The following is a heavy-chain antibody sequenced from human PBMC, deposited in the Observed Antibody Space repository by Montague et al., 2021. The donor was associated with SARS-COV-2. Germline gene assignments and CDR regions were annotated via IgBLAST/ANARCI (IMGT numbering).Heavy chain of an antibody. V-gene: IGHV3-23*01. CDR1: GFTSRSYG. D-gene: IGHD3-22*01. J-gene: IGHJ4*02. Sequence: FLRLSCAASGFTSRSYGMSWVRQAPGKGLEWVSGITGSGGSTYYADSVKGRFTISRDNSKNTLYLQMNSLRAEDTAVYYCAKGYYYDTSGYLHPFDYWGQGTLVTVSS. CDR3: AKGYYYDTSGYLHPFDY. CDR2: ITGSGGST.